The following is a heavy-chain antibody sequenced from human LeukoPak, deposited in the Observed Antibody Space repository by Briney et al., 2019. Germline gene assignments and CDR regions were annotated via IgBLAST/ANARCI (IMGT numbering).Heavy chain of an antibody. D-gene: IGHD3-22*01. CDR2: IYYSGST. CDR1: GGSISSSSYY. J-gene: IGHJ4*02. Sequence: SETLSLTCTVSGGSISSSSYYWGWIRQPPGKGLEWIGSIYYSGSTYYNPSLKSRVTISVDTSKNQFSLKLSSVTAADTAVYYCTRGQWLPVFDFWGQGTLVTVSS. CDR3: TRGQWLPVFDF. V-gene: IGHV4-39*07.